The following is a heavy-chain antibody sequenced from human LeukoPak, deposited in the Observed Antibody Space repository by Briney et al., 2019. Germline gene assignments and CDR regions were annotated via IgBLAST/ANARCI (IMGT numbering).Heavy chain of an antibody. CDR2: IWYDGSNK. CDR3: ARVDRRLGELSLYKGGPGPSGAFDI. Sequence: GGSLRLSCAASGFTFSSYGMHWVRQAPGKGLEWVAAIWYDGSNKYYADSVKGRFTISRDNSKNTLYLQMNSLRAEDTAVYYCARVDRRLGELSLYKGGPGPSGAFDIWGQGTMVTVSS. D-gene: IGHD3-16*02. CDR1: GFTFSSYG. J-gene: IGHJ3*02. V-gene: IGHV3-33*01.